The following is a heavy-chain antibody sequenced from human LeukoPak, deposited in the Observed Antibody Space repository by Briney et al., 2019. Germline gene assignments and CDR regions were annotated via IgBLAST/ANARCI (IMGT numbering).Heavy chain of an antibody. V-gene: IGHV3-64D*06. CDR2: ISSNGDNT. Sequence: GGSLRLSCSVSGFTFSTYFMHWVRQAPGKGLEYVSAISSNGDNTYYADSVKGRLTISRDNSKNTLYLQMSSLRADDTAVYYCVRGTGYWGQGTLVTVSS. J-gene: IGHJ4*02. CDR1: GFTFSTYF. CDR3: VRGTGY.